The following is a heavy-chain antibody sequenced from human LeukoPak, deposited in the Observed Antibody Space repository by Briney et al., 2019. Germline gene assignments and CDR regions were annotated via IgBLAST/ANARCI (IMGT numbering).Heavy chain of an antibody. Sequence: ASVTVSFTASGYTFTSYAISWVRQAPGQGLEWMGGIIPIFGTANYAQKFQGRVTITADESKSTAYMELSSLRSEDTAVYYCAREAVAGYFDYWGQGTLVTVSS. CDR1: GYTFTSYA. D-gene: IGHD6-19*01. CDR2: IIPIFGTA. J-gene: IGHJ4*02. CDR3: AREAVAGYFDY. V-gene: IGHV1-69*13.